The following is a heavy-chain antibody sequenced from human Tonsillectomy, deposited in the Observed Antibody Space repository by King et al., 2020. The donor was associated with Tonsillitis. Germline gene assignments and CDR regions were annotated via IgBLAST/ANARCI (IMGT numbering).Heavy chain of an antibody. CDR1: GGSISSYY. D-gene: IGHD3-22*01. V-gene: IGHV4-59*01. Sequence: VQLQESGPGLVKPSGTLSLTCTVSGGSISSYYWSWIRQPPGKGLEWIGYIYYSGSTNYNPSLKSRVTISVDTSKDQFSLKLSSVTAADTAVYYCARGRRGDSGGYYKNLYWNYWGQGTLVTVSS. CDR3: ARGRRGDSGGYYKNLYWNY. CDR2: IYYSGST. J-gene: IGHJ4*02.